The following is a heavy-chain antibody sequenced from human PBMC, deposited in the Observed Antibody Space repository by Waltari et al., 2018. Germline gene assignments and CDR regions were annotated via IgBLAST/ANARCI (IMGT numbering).Heavy chain of an antibody. CDR2: ISYDGSNK. D-gene: IGHD3-10*01. CDR1: GFTFSSYA. CDR3: ARADYDGSGRSGWYFDL. J-gene: IGHJ2*01. V-gene: IGHV3-30-3*01. Sequence: VQLVESGGGVVQPGRSLRLSCAASGFTFSSYAMQLVLQAPGKGLEWVAVISYDGSNKYYADSVKGRFTMSRDNSKNTLYLQMNSLRAEDTAVYYCARADYDGSGRSGWYFDLWGRGTLVTVSS.